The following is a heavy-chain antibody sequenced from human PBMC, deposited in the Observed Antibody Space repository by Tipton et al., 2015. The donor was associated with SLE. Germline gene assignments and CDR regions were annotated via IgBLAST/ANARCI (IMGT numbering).Heavy chain of an antibody. J-gene: IGHJ4*02. CDR2: IYYSGST. Sequence: LRLSCTVSGGSISSGSYYWSWIRQPAGKGLEWIGHIYYSGSTNYNPSLKSRVTISVDTSKNQFSLKLSSVTAADTAVYYCARDSTGPWGQGTLVTVSS. CDR3: ARDSTGP. CDR1: GGSISSGSYY. D-gene: IGHD4-11*01. V-gene: IGHV4-61*10.